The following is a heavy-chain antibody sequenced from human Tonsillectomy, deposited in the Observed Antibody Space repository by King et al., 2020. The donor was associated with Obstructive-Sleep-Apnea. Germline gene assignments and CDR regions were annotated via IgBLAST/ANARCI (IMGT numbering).Heavy chain of an antibody. CDR3: SRDGSYGSGSLTNWFDP. V-gene: IGHV3-49*03. J-gene: IGHJ5*02. D-gene: IGHD3-10*01. CDR1: GFTFGDYA. Sequence: VQLVESGGGLVQPGRSLRLSCIGSGFTFGDYAMSWFRQAPGKGLEGVGFVRSKPYGGTTDYAASVKGRFAISRDDSKSIAYLQMDSLKTEDTALYYWSRDGSYGSGSLTNWFDPWGQGTLVTVS. CDR2: VRSKPYGGTT.